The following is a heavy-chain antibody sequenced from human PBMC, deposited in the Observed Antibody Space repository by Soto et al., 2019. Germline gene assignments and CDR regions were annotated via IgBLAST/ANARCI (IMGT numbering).Heavy chain of an antibody. CDR3: AHKLDCTNGVCRNWFDP. J-gene: IGHJ5*02. V-gene: IGHV2-5*02. Sequence: QITLKESGPTLVKPTQTLTLTCTLSGFSLRTSGVGVGWIRQPPGKALEWLAIIYWDDDKRYSPSLKSRLTISKDTSRNQVVLTITNMDPMDSATYYCAHKLDCTNGVCRNWFDPWGQGTLVTVSS. CDR1: GFSLRTSGVG. CDR2: IYWDDDK. D-gene: IGHD2-8*01.